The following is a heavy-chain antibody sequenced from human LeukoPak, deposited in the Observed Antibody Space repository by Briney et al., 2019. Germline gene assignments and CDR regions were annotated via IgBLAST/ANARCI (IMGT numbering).Heavy chain of an antibody. Sequence: SETLSLTCAVYSGSFSGYYWSWIRQPPGKGLEWIGEINHSGSTNYNPSLKSRVTISVDTSKNQFSLKLSSVTAADTAVYYCARLDHSLWITDYWGHGTLVTVSS. D-gene: IGHD2-2*03. CDR1: SGSFSGYY. CDR3: ARLDHSLWITDY. V-gene: IGHV4-34*01. J-gene: IGHJ4*01. CDR2: INHSGST.